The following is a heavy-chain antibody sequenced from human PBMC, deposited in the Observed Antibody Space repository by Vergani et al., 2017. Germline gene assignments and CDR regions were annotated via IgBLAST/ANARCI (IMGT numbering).Heavy chain of an antibody. V-gene: IGHV5-51*01. CDR2: IYPGDSDT. J-gene: IGHJ6*02. CDR3: ARRMSARGSSSGDYYYGMDV. D-gene: IGHD6-6*01. CDR1: GYSFTSYW. Sequence: EVQLVPSGAEVKKPGESLKISCKGSGYSFTSYWIGWVRQMPXKGLEWMGIIYPGDSDTRYSPSFQGQVTISADKSISTAYLQWSSLKASDTAMYYCARRMSARGSSSGDYYYGMDVWGQGTTVTVSS.